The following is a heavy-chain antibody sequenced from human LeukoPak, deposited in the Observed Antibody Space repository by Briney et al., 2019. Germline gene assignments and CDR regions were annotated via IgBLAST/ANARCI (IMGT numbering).Heavy chain of an antibody. CDR3: ARGLRLVVPAANNWFDP. CDR2: INHSGST. J-gene: IGHJ5*02. CDR1: GGSFSGYY. Sequence: SETLSLTCAVYGGSFSGYYWSWIRQPPGKGLEWIGEINHSGSTNYNPSLKGRVTISVDTSKNQFSLKLSSVTAADTAVYYCARGLRLVVPAANNWFDPWGQGTLVTVSS. V-gene: IGHV4-34*01. D-gene: IGHD2-2*01.